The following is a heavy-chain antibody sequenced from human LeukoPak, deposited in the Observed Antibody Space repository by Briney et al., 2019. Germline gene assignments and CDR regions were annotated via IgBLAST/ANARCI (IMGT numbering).Heavy chain of an antibody. J-gene: IGHJ5*01. V-gene: IGHV3-23*01. Sequence: GGSLRLSCAASGFTFNNYAMSWVRQAPGKGLEWVSAISASGGTKYYADSVKGRFPISRDNSENTLFLQMNSLRAEDTAVYYCAKEPREYCSSTSCPNWFDSWGQGTLVTVSS. CDR3: AKEPREYCSSTSCPNWFDS. CDR2: ISASGGTK. D-gene: IGHD2-2*01. CDR1: GFTFNNYA.